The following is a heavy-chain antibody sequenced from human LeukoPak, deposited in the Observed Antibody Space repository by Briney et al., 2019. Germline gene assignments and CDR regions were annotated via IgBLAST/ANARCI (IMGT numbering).Heavy chain of an antibody. CDR3: ATHLGYCSGGSCVADY. D-gene: IGHD2-15*01. CDR2: IYYGGST. Sequence: SETLSLTCTVSGGSISSSSYYWGWIRQPPGKGLEWIGNIYYGGSTYYNPSLKSRVTISADTSKNQFSLKLSSVTAADTAVYYCATHLGYCSGGSCVADYWGQGTLVTVSS. V-gene: IGHV4-39*01. CDR1: GGSISSSSYY. J-gene: IGHJ4*02.